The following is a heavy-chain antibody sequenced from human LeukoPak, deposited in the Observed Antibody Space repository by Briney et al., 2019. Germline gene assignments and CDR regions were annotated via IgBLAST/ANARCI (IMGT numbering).Heavy chain of an antibody. CDR1: GGSFSGYY. CDR2: INHSGST. D-gene: IGHD1-26*01. V-gene: IGHV4-34*01. Sequence: SETLSLTCAVYGGSFSGYYWNWIRQPPGKGLEWIGEINHSGSTNYNPSLKSRVTISVDTSKNQFSLKLSSVTAADTAVYYCARDSGSYHDAFDIWGQGTMVTVSS. CDR3: ARDSGSYHDAFDI. J-gene: IGHJ3*02.